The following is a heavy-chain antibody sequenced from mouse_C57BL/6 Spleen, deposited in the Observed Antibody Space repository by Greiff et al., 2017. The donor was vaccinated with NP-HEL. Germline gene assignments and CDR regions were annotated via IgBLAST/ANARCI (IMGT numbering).Heavy chain of an antibody. Sequence: QVQLQQPGSELVKPGASVKLSCKASGYTFTSYWMHWVKQRPGQGLEWIGMIHPNSGSTNYNEKFKSKATLTVDKSSSTAYMQLSSLTSEDSAVYYCARGGLLRWYFDGWGTGTTVTVAS. D-gene: IGHD2-3*01. J-gene: IGHJ1*03. CDR3: ARGGLLRWYFDG. CDR2: IHPNSGST. V-gene: IGHV1-64*01. CDR1: GYTFTSYW.